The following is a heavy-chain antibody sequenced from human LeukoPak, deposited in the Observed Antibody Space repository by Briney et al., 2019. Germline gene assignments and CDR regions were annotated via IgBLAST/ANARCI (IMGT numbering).Heavy chain of an antibody. CDR3: AKANIGGDTAMVTGLDY. Sequence: GGSLRLSCAASGFTFDDYTMHWVRQAPGKGLEWVSLISWDGGSTYCADSVKGRFTISRDNSKNSLYLQMNSLRTEDTALYYCAKANIGGDTAMVTGLDYWGQGTLVTVSS. CDR2: ISWDGGST. V-gene: IGHV3-43*01. D-gene: IGHD5-18*01. CDR1: GFTFDDYT. J-gene: IGHJ4*02.